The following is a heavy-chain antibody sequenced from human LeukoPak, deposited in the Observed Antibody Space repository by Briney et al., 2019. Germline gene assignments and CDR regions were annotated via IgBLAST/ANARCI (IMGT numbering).Heavy chain of an antibody. J-gene: IGHJ4*02. CDR3: ARLVAVVRNSDYFDY. V-gene: IGHV4-59*08. Sequence: SETLSLTCTVSGGSISGYHWSWIRQPPGKGLEWIGYIYYSGSTDYNPSLKSRVTILVDTSRNQFSLRLSSVIAADTAMYYCARLVAVVRNSDYFDYWGQGTLVTVSS. D-gene: IGHD6-19*01. CDR1: GGSISGYH. CDR2: IYYSGST.